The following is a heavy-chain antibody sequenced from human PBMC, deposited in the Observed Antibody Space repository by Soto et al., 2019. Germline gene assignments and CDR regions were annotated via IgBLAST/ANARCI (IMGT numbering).Heavy chain of an antibody. CDR2: ISYDGSNK. J-gene: IGHJ6*02. CDR1: GFTLSSYG. CDR3: AKDLIVVVTAISWAYGMDV. D-gene: IGHD2-21*02. V-gene: IGHV3-30*18. Sequence: GGSLRLSFAPSGFTLSSYGMHWVRPAPGKGLEWVAVISYDGSNKYYADSVKGRFTISRDNSKNTLYLQMNSLRAEDTAVYYCAKDLIVVVTAISWAYGMDVWGQGTTVTVSS.